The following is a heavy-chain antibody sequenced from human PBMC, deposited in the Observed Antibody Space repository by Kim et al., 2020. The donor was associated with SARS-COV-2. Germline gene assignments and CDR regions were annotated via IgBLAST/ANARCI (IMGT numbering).Heavy chain of an antibody. CDR3: ARASQFGYFDY. J-gene: IGHJ4*02. D-gene: IGHD3-10*01. V-gene: IGHV4-39*07. CDR2: T. Sequence: TYYNPSLKSRVTISVDTSKNQFSLKLSSVTAADTAVYYCARASQFGYFDYWGQGTLVTVSS.